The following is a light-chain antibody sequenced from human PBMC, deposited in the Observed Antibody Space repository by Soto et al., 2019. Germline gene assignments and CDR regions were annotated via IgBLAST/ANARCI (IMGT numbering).Light chain of an antibody. J-gene: IGKJ1*01. V-gene: IGKV3-15*01. CDR2: GAS. CDR1: QSINSN. Sequence: EIVMTQSPATLSVSPGERATLSCRARQSINSNLAWYQQKPGQAPTLLIYGASTRATGIPARFSGSGSGTEFTLTISSLKSEDFAVYYCQQYNNWPPWTFGQGTKVEIK. CDR3: QQYNNWPPWT.